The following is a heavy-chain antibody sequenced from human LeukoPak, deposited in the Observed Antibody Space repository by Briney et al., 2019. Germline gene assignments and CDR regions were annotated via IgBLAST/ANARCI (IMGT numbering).Heavy chain of an antibody. CDR2: ISSSGNYI. CDR1: TFTFSRYS. J-gene: IGHJ6*04. CDR3: ARDIDSSTGASGTYYYYYGMDV. V-gene: IGHV3-21*01. D-gene: IGHD6-13*01. Sequence: GGSLRLSCAASTFTFSRYSMNWVRQAPEKGLEWVSSISSSGNYIYYADSVKGRFTVSRDNAKNSLYLQMNSLRAEDTAVYYCARDIDSSTGASGTYYYYYGMDVWGNGTTVTVSS.